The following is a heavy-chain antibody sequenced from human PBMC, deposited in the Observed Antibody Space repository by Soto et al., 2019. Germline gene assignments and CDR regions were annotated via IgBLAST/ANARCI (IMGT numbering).Heavy chain of an antibody. CDR2: IYPGDSDT. CDR1: GYSFTSYW. J-gene: IGHJ4*02. V-gene: IGHV5-51*01. Sequence: PGESLKISCKGSGYSFTSYWIGWVRQMPGKGLEWMGIIYPGDSDTRYSPSFQGQVTISADKSISTAYLQWSSLKASDTAMYYCARPLDIHYDILTGPPGYWGQGTLVTVSS. CDR3: ARPLDIHYDILTGPPGY. D-gene: IGHD3-9*01.